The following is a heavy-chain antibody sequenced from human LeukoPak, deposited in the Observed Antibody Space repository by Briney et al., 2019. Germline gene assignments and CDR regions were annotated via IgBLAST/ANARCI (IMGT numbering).Heavy chain of an antibody. Sequence: PGGSLRLSCAASGFTVSNNYMSWVRQAPGKGLEWVSGIYSGGSTYYAGSVRGRFTISRDNSKNTLFIHMYSMTAEDTAVYYCARGGYSYGSDYWGQGTLVTVSS. J-gene: IGHJ4*02. CDR2: IYSGGST. CDR1: GFTVSNNY. V-gene: IGHV3-53*01. CDR3: ARGGYSYGSDY. D-gene: IGHD5-18*01.